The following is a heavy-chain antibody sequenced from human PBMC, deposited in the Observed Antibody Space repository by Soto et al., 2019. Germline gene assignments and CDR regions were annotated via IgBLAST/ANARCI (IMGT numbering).Heavy chain of an antibody. CDR3: ARTPDI. J-gene: IGHJ3*02. CDR2: IYHSGST. V-gene: IGHV4-30-2*01. CDR1: GGSIRSGGSS. Sequence: SETLSLTCAVTGGSIRSGGSSWSWIRQPPGKGLEWIGYIYHSGSTYYNPSLKSRVTISVDRSKNQFSLKLSSVTAADTAVYYCARTPDIWGQGTMVT.